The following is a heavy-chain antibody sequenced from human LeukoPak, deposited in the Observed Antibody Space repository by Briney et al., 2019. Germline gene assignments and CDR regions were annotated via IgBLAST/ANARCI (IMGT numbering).Heavy chain of an antibody. D-gene: IGHD3-22*01. CDR3: ARMGYYDSSAYSDY. CDR2: IYSTGDT. V-gene: IGHV3-53*01. J-gene: IGHJ4*02. CDR1: EFSVSNNY. Sequence: GGSLRLSCAASEFSVSNNYMTWVRQAPGKGLEWVSTIYSTGDTSYADSVKGRFTISRDNAENSLYLQMSSLTAEDTAVYYCARMGYYDSSAYSDYWGQGTLVTVSS.